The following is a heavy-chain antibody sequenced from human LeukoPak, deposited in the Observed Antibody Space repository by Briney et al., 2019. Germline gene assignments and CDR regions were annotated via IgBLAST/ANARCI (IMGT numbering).Heavy chain of an antibody. D-gene: IGHD2/OR15-2a*01. V-gene: IGHV3-23*01. Sequence: GGSLRLSCAASGFTFSSYAMSWVRPAPGKGLEWVSSISGSDGSTYYAASVKGRFTISRDNSKNTLYLQMDSLRAEDTAVYYCARAGNTRFDYWGQGTLVTVSS. CDR2: ISGSDGST. CDR1: GFTFSSYA. CDR3: ARAGNTRFDY. J-gene: IGHJ4*02.